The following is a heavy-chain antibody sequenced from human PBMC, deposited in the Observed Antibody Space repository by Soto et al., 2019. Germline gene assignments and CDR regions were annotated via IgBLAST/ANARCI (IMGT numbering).Heavy chain of an antibody. CDR2: ISWNSGSI. CDR1: GFTFDDYA. CDR3: AKSCKSVIGYCSGGSCYNRGAFDI. D-gene: IGHD2-15*01. Sequence: GGSLRLSCAASGFTFDDYAMHWVRQAPGKGLEWVSGISWNSGSIGYADSVKGRFTISRDNAKNSLYLQMNSLRAEDTALYYCAKSCKSVIGYCSGGSCYNRGAFDIWGQGTMVTVSS. V-gene: IGHV3-9*01. J-gene: IGHJ3*02.